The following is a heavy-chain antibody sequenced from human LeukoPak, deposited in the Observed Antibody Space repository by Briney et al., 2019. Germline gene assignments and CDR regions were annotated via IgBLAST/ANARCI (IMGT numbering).Heavy chain of an antibody. D-gene: IGHD6-13*01. CDR2: ISLNSGSI. Sequence: GGSLRLSCAASGFNFDDYAMHWVRQAPGKGLERVSGISLNSGSISYADSVKGRFTISRDNAKNSLYLQMNSLRAEDMALYYCAKDMYSSSWHDAFDIWGQGTMVTVSS. CDR1: GFNFDDYA. CDR3: AKDMYSSSWHDAFDI. V-gene: IGHV3-9*03. J-gene: IGHJ3*02.